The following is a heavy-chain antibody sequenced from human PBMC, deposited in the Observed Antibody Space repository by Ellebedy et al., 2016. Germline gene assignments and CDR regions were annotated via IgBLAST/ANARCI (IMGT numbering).Heavy chain of an antibody. CDR3: ASGTGDYGDPPARGGFDY. V-gene: IGHV1-69*04. CDR1: GGTFSSYA. J-gene: IGHJ4*02. CDR2: IIPILGIA. Sequence: SVKVSCXASGGTFSSYAISWVRQAPGQGLEWMGRIIPILGIANYAQKFQGRVTITADKSTSTAYMELSSLRSEDTAVYYCASGTGDYGDPPARGGFDYWGQGTLVTVSS. D-gene: IGHD4-17*01.